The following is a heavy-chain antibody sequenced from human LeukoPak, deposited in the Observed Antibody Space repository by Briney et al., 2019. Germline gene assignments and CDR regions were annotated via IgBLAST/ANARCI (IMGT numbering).Heavy chain of an antibody. J-gene: IGHJ4*02. CDR1: GYTFNIYG. CDR2: ISAYSGNT. CDR3: ARDQYTSDWATPDY. D-gene: IGHD6-19*01. V-gene: IGHV1-18*01. Sequence: ASVKVSCKASGYTFNIYGINWVRQAPGQGLEWMGWISAYSGNTNYAQNLQARFTMTTDTSTSTAYMELRNLRSDDTAMYYCARDQYTSDWATPDYWGQGTLVIVFS.